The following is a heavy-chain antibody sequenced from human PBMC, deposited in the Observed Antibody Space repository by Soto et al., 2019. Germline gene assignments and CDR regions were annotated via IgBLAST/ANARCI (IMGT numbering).Heavy chain of an antibody. CDR3: ARSLMNPAMVTFYYFDY. V-gene: IGHV1-3*01. D-gene: IGHD5-18*01. J-gene: IGHJ4*02. CDR1: VYTFTTYA. Sequence: GASVKVSCKASVYTFTTYAMHWVRQAPGQRLEWMGWINAANGNTKYSQKFQGRVTITRDTSASTAYMELSSLRSEDTAVYTCARSLMNPAMVTFYYFDYWGQGTLVTVSS. CDR2: INAANGNT.